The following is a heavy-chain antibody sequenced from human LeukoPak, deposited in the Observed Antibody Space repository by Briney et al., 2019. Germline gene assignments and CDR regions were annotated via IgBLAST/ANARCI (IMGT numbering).Heavy chain of an antibody. V-gene: IGHV3-21*01. D-gene: IGHD3-22*01. Sequence: GGSLRLSCAASGFTFSSYSMNWVRQAPGKGLEWVSSISSSSYIYYADSVKGRFTISRDNAKNSLYLQMNSLRAEDTAVYYRARRIYYYDSSGLDYWGQGTLVTVSS. CDR3: ARRIYYYDSSGLDY. J-gene: IGHJ4*02. CDR2: ISSSSYI. CDR1: GFTFSSYS.